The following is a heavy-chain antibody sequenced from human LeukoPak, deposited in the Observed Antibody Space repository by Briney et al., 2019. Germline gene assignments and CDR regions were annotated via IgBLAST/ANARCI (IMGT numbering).Heavy chain of an antibody. J-gene: IGHJ4*02. D-gene: IGHD2-2*01. V-gene: IGHV3-48*01. CDR2: ISSSSSTI. Sequence: GGSLRLSCAASGFTFSSYSMNWVRQAPGKGLERVSYISSSSSTIYYADSVKGRFTISRDNAKNSLYLQMNSLRAEDTAVYYCTKDDDSTSYYFDYWGQGTLVTVSS. CDR1: GFTFSSYS. CDR3: TKDDDSTSYYFDY.